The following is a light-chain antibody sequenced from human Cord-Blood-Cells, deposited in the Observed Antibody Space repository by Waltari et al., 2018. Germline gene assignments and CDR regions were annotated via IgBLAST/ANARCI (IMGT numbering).Light chain of an antibody. CDR2: EGS. J-gene: IGLJ2*01. Sequence: QSALTQPASVSGSPGPSLTISCTGSSSDVWSSNLSSWYQQHPGKAPKLMLYEGSKRPSGVSNRFSGSKSGNTASLTISGLQAEDEADYYCCSYAGSNVVFGGGTKLTVL. CDR3: CSYAGSNVV. CDR1: SSDVWSSNL. V-gene: IGLV2-23*01.